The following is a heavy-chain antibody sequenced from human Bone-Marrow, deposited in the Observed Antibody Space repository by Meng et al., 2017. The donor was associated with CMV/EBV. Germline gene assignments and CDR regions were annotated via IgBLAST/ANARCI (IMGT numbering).Heavy chain of an antibody. J-gene: IGHJ4*02. Sequence: SWFPFIADGIHCVRQAPGKGLEWVANIKQDGSQKYYVDSVKGRFTISRDNAKNSLYLQMISLRVEDTAVYHCVRGTFDSSGYRNFYDKWGQGTLVTVSS. CDR3: VRGTFDSSGYRNFYDK. D-gene: IGHD3-22*01. CDR2: IKQDGSQK. V-gene: IGHV3-7*03. CDR1: WFPFIADG.